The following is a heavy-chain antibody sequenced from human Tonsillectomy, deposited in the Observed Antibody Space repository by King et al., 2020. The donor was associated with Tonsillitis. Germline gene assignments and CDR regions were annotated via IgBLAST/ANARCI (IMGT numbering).Heavy chain of an antibody. J-gene: IGHJ4*02. CDR1: GFTFSDYY. CDR2: ISSSGSTI. D-gene: IGHD3-16*01. V-gene: IGHV3-11*01. CDR3: SRDVIEESPPLLFSGGVVDY. Sequence: QVQLVESGGGLVKPGGSLRLSCAASGFTFSDYYMSWIRQAPGKGLEWVSYISSSGSTIYYADSVKGRFTISRDNAKNSLYLQMNSLRAEDTGVYYCSRDVIEESPPLLFSGGVVDYWGQGTLVTVSS.